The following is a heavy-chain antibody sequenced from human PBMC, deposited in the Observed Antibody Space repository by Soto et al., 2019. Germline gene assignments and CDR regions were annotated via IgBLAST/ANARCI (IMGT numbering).Heavy chain of an antibody. CDR1: GGSLRNYY. CDR3: AREGYNFGPFDY. CDR2: ISYSGTS. V-gene: IGHV4-59*01. D-gene: IGHD5-18*01. J-gene: IGHJ4*02. Sequence: SETLSLTCTVSGGSLRNYYWSWIRRPPGMGLEWIASISYSGTSNYNSSLKSRVTISIDTSKNQFSLKLNSVTAADTAVYYCAREGYNFGPFDYWGQGALVTVSS.